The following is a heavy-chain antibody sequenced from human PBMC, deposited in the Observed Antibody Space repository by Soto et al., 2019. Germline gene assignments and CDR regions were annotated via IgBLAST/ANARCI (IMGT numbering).Heavy chain of an antibody. CDR2: INAGNGNT. V-gene: IGHV1-3*05. Sequence: QVQLVQSGAEEKKPGASVKVSCKASGYTFTSYAMHWVRQAPGQRLEWMGWINAGNGNTKYSQKFQGRVTVTRDTSASTAYMELSSLRSEDTAVYYCARSSGYYLIDAYWRQGTLVTVSS. D-gene: IGHD3-22*01. CDR3: ARSSGYYLIDAY. CDR1: GYTFTSYA. J-gene: IGHJ4*02.